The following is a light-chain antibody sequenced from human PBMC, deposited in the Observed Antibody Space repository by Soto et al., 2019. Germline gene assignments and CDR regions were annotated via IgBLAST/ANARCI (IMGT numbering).Light chain of an antibody. CDR1: SNDVGGYNY. J-gene: IGLJ3*02. CDR3: SSDTTTSTWV. Sequence: QSVLTQPASVSGAPGQSITISCTGTSNDVGGYNYVSWFQQHPGKAPKLMIYEVSNRPSGVSNRFSGSKSGDTASLTISGLQAEDAADYYCSSDTTTSTWVFGGGTKLTVL. V-gene: IGLV2-14*01. CDR2: EVS.